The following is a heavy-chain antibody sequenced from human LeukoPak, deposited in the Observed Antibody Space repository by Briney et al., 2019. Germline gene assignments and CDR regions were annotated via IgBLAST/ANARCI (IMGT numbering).Heavy chain of an antibody. D-gene: IGHD6-13*01. CDR2: IYYSGST. CDR1: GGSISSYY. Sequence: SETLSLTCTVSGGSISSYYWSWIRQPPGKGLEWIGYIYYSGSTYYNPSLKSRVTISVDTSKNQFSLKLSSVTAADTAVYYCARDIAAAGRQFDPWGQGTLVTVSS. V-gene: IGHV4-59*06. CDR3: ARDIAAAGRQFDP. J-gene: IGHJ5*02.